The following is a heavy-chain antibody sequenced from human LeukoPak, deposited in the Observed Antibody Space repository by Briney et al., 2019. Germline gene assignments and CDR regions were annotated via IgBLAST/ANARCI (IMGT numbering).Heavy chain of an antibody. Sequence: GGSLRLSCAVSGSTLTEHAWSWVRQAPGEGLEWVSGIIDVGGTYYADSVKGRFTISRDSSKNTLHLQMNSLRAEDTATYYCAKDYCRGGNCPLPFFDSWGQGTLVTVSS. V-gene: IGHV3-23*01. CDR3: AKDYCRGGNCPLPFFDS. CDR2: IIDVGGT. J-gene: IGHJ4*02. D-gene: IGHD2-15*01. CDR1: GSTLTEHA.